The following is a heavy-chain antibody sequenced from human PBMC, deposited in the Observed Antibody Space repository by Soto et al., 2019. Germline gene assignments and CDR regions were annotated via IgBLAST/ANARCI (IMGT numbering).Heavy chain of an antibody. Sequence: GGSLRLSCAASGFTFTNYEMSWVRQAPGKGLEWVSAISGSGGSTYYADSVKGRFTISRDNSKNTLYLQMNSLRAEDTAVYYCAKAAAAHRFDYWGQGTLVTVSS. CDR2: ISGSGGST. V-gene: IGHV3-23*01. CDR3: AKAAAAHRFDY. J-gene: IGHJ4*02. D-gene: IGHD6-13*01. CDR1: GFTFTNYE.